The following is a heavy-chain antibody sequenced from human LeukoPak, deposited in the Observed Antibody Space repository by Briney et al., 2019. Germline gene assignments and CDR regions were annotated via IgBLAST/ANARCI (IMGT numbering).Heavy chain of an antibody. CDR3: ARDSGSGGAFDI. CDR1: GGSISSGGYY. V-gene: IGHV4-31*03. CDR2: IYYSGST. D-gene: IGHD2-15*01. Sequence: SQALSLTCTVSGGSISSGGYYWSWIRQHPGKGLEWIGYIYYSGSTYYNPSLKSRVTISVDTSKNQFSLKLSSVTAADTAVYYCARDSGSGGAFDIWGQGTMVTVSS. J-gene: IGHJ3*02.